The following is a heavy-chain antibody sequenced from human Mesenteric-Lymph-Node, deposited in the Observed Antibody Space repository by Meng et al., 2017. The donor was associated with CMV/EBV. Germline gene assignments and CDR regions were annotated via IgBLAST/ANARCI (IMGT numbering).Heavy chain of an antibody. J-gene: IGHJ4*02. CDR2: ISSSGGGT. CDR3: AKGGAVGAMFFNY. Sequence: CAVSGFNFSSYAMNWVSQTPGKGLEWVSAISSSGGGTYYADSVKGRFTISRDNSKNTLFLQMNSLRAEDTAIYYCAKGGAVGAMFFNYWGQGTLVTVSS. D-gene: IGHD1-26*01. CDR1: GFNFSSYA. V-gene: IGHV3-23*01.